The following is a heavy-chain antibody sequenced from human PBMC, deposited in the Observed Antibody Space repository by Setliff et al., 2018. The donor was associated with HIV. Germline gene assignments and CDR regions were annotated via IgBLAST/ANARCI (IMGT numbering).Heavy chain of an antibody. Sequence: GSGPTLVNPTQTLTLTCTFSGFSLSTSGVAVAWIRQPPGKALEWLALIYWDDDKHYSPSLKSRLTITKDTPKNQVVLTMTTMDPVDTATYYCAHQELGYCSGGSCPPPHAFDIWGQGTMVTVSS. CDR3: AHQELGYCSGGSCPPPHAFDI. CDR2: IYWDDDK. J-gene: IGHJ3*02. D-gene: IGHD2-15*01. V-gene: IGHV2-5*02. CDR1: GFSLSTSGVA.